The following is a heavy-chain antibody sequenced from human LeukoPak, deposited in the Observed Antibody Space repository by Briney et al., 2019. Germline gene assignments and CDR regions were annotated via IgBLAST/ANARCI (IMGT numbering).Heavy chain of an antibody. CDR2: IYSGGST. J-gene: IGHJ3*02. CDR1: GFTVSSNY. D-gene: IGHD2-2*01. V-gene: IGHV3-53*01. Sequence: GGSLRLSCAASGFTVSSNYMSWVRQAPGKGLEWVSVIYSGGSTYYADSVKGRFTISRDNSKNTLYLQMNSLRAEDTAVYYCARGYCSSTSCSPPDAFDIWGQGTMVTVSS. CDR3: ARGYCSSTSCSPPDAFDI.